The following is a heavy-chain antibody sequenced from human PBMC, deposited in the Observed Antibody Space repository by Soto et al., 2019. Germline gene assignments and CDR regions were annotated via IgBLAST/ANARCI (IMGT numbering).Heavy chain of an antibody. J-gene: IGHJ4*02. CDR1: GFTFSNAW. D-gene: IGHD3-22*01. CDR3: TTVRTEYYYDSSGYYPDY. Sequence: KPGGSLRLSCAASGFTFSNAWMSWVRQAPGKGLEWVGRIKSKTDGGTTDYAAPVKGRFTISRDDSKNTLYLQMNSLKTEDTAVYYCTTVRTEYYYDSSGYYPDYWGQGTLVTVSS. V-gene: IGHV3-15*01. CDR2: IKSKTDGGTT.